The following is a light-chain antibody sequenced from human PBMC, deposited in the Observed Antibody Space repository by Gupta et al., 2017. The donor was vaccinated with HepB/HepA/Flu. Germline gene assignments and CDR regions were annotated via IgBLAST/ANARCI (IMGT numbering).Light chain of an antibody. CDR2: AAS. Sequence: AIRMTQSPSSFSASTGDRVTITCRASQGISSYLAWYQQKPGKAPKLLIYAASTLQSGVPSRFSGSGSGTDLTLTISCLQSEDFATYYCQQYYSYGTFGQGTKVEIK. J-gene: IGKJ1*01. CDR3: QQYYSYGT. V-gene: IGKV1-8*01. CDR1: QGISSY.